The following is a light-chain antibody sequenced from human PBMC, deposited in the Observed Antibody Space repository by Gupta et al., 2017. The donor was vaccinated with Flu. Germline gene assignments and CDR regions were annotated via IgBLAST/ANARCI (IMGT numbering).Light chain of an antibody. CDR2: RNN. Sequence: QSVLTQPPSASGTPGQRVTISCSGSSSNIGSNYVYWYQQLPGTAPNILIYRNNQRPSGVPDRFSGSKSGTSASLAISGLRSEDEADYYCAAWNDSLSGAVFGGGTQLTVL. CDR1: SSNIGSNY. J-gene: IGLJ7*01. V-gene: IGLV1-47*01. CDR3: AAWNDSLSGAV.